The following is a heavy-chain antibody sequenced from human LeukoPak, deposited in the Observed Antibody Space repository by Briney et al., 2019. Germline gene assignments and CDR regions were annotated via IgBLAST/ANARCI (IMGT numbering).Heavy chain of an antibody. J-gene: IGHJ4*02. Sequence: PSETLSLTCTVSGGSISSSSYYWGWIRQPPGKGLEWIGSIYYSGGTYYNPSLKSRVTISVDTSKNQFSLKLSSVTAADTAVYYCARVGWAAGTFDYWGQGTLVTVSS. CDR2: IYYSGGT. D-gene: IGHD6-13*01. CDR3: ARVGWAAGTFDY. V-gene: IGHV4-39*01. CDR1: GGSISSSSYY.